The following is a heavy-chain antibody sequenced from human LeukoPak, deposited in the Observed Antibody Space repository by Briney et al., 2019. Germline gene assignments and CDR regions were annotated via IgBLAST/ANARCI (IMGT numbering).Heavy chain of an antibody. CDR1: DYTFTSYG. Sequence: ASVKVSCKAPDYTFTSYGISWVRQAPGQGLEWMGWISAYNGNTNYAQKFKGRVTMTADTSTSTAYMELRSLRSDDTAVYYCARDALAVAPLDYWGQGTLVTVSS. CDR2: ISAYNGNT. D-gene: IGHD6-19*01. CDR3: ARDALAVAPLDY. V-gene: IGHV1-18*01. J-gene: IGHJ4*02.